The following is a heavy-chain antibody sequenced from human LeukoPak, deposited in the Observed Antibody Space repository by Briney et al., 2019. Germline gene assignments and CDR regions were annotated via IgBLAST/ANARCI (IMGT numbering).Heavy chain of an antibody. CDR3: AREHLWFGGRSDI. CDR2: IYSGGST. D-gene: IGHD3-10*01. CDR1: GFTVSSNY. V-gene: IGHV3-53*01. J-gene: IGHJ3*02. Sequence: GGSLRLSCAASGFTVSSNYMSWVRQAPGKGLEWVSVIYSGGSTYYADSVKGRFTISRDNSKNTLYLQMNSLRAEDTAVYYCAREHLWFGGRSDIWGQGTMVTVSS.